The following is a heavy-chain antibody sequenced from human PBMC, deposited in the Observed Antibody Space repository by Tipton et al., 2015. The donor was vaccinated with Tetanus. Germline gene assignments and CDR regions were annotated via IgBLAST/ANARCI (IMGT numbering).Heavy chain of an antibody. D-gene: IGHD3-16*02. CDR3: ARAGASRY. CDR1: GFTFSSYS. CDR2: ISSSSSTI. Sequence: GSLRLSCAASGFTFSSYSMNWVRQAPGKGLEWVSYISSSSSTIYYADSVKGRFTISRDNAKNSLYLQMNSLRAEDTAVYYCARAGASRYWGQGTMVTVSS. V-gene: IGHV3-48*01. J-gene: IGHJ3*01.